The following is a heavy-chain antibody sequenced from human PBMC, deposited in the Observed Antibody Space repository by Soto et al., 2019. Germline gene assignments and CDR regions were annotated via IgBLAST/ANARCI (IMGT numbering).Heavy chain of an antibody. CDR2: IIPIFGTA. D-gene: IGHD3-3*01. Sequence: QVQLVQSGAEVKKPGSSVKVSCKASGGTFSSYAISWVRQAPGQGLEWMGGIIPIFGTANYAQKFQGRVTITADESTSTAYMELSSLRSEDTAVYYCARAPGVGYDFWSGYTPLDVFDIWGQGTMVTVSS. CDR1: GGTFSSYA. CDR3: ARAPGVGYDFWSGYTPLDVFDI. V-gene: IGHV1-69*01. J-gene: IGHJ3*02.